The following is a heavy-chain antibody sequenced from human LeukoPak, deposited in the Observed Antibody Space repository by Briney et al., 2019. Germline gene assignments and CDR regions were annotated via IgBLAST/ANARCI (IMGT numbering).Heavy chain of an antibody. D-gene: IGHD2-15*01. CDR1: GFTFSTYG. Sequence: PGGSLRLSCAASGFTFSTYGMHWVRQAPGKGLEWVSSISSSSSYIYYADSVKGRFTISRDNAKNSLYLQMNSLRAEDTAVYYCARLSIVDHWGQGTLVTVSS. V-gene: IGHV3-21*01. J-gene: IGHJ4*02. CDR3: ARLSIVDH. CDR2: ISSSSSYI.